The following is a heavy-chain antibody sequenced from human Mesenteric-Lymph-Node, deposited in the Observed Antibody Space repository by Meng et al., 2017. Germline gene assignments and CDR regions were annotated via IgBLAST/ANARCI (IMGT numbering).Heavy chain of an antibody. Sequence: GQLEEARPGLVGPSQTLSLTCTVAGGSMSSGNYYWSWIRQPPGKGLEWIGYIHHSGSAYYNPSLKSRVSISVDTSKNQFSLNLNSMTAADTAVYYCASFDHIPRRNYFDYWGQGTLVTVSS. J-gene: IGHJ4*02. D-gene: IGHD2-21*01. V-gene: IGHV4-30-4*01. CDR1: GGSMSSGNYY. CDR2: IHHSGSA. CDR3: ASFDHIPRRNYFDY.